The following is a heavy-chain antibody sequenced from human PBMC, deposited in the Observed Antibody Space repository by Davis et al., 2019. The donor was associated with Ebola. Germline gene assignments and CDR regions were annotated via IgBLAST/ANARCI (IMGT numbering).Heavy chain of an antibody. D-gene: IGHD3-22*01. CDR3: ARDRYYYDSSGYYYLYL. CDR2: IIPIFGTA. J-gene: IGHJ2*01. Sequence: AASVKVSCKASGGTFSSYAISWVRQAPGQGLEWMGGIIPIFGTANYAQKFQGRVTVTADESTSTAYMELSSLRSEDTAVYYCARDRYYYDSSGYYYLYLWGRGTLVTVSS. V-gene: IGHV1-69*13. CDR1: GGTFSSYA.